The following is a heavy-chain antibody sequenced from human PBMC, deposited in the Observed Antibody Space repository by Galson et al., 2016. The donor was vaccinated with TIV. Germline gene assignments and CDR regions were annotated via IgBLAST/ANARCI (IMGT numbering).Heavy chain of an antibody. CDR3: AGQEGRRYDFVTGFYFSVFDI. V-gene: IGHV4-59*08. Sequence: SETLSLTCTVSGDSISNYYWTWIRQPPGKGLEWIGYHHYSGGNNYNASLKSRVTISVDTSKSQFSLKLRSVSAADTAVYYCAGQEGRRYDFVTGFYFSVFDIWGPGTTVTVSS. CDR2: HHYSGGN. CDR1: GDSISNYY. D-gene: IGHD3-9*01. J-gene: IGHJ3*02.